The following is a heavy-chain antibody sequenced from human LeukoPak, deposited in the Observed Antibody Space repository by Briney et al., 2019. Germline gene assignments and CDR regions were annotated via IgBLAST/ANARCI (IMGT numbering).Heavy chain of an antibody. CDR3: ARDRGYYGMDV. CDR1: GFTFSDYY. Sequence: GGSLRLSCAASGFTFSDYYMSWIRQAPGKGLEWVSYISSSSTYTNYADSVKGRLTISRDNAKNSLYLQLNSLRAEDTAVYYCARDRGYYGMDVWGQGTTVTVSS. CDR2: ISSSSTYT. J-gene: IGHJ6*02. V-gene: IGHV3-11*05.